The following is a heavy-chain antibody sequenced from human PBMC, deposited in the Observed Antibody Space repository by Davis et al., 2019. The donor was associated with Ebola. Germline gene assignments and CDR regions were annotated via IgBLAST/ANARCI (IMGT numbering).Heavy chain of an antibody. CDR3: AKDYCGGDCYMFDY. J-gene: IGHJ4*02. V-gene: IGHV3-7*01. Sequence: GESLKISCAASGFTFSSYWMSWVRQAPGKGLEWVANIKQDGSEKYYADSVKGRFTISRDNSKNTLYLQMNSLRAEDTAVYYCAKDYCGGDCYMFDYWGQGTLVTVSS. CDR2: IKQDGSEK. D-gene: IGHD2-21*02. CDR1: GFTFSSYW.